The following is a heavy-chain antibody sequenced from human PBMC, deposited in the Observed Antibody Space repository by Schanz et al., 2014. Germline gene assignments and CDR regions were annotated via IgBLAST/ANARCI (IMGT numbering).Heavy chain of an antibody. CDR2: ISDSGTTT. V-gene: IGHV3-11*01. CDR3: ARIGGSVFDY. D-gene: IGHD3-10*01. J-gene: IGHJ4*02. CDR1: GFVFGDYY. Sequence: QVQVVQSGGGLVKPGGSLRLSCAASGFVFGDYYMTWIRQAPGKGLEWLSYISDSGTTTYYADSVKGRFTISRDNSKNSLYLQMNSLRAEDTAVYYCARIGGSVFDYWAQGTLVTVSS.